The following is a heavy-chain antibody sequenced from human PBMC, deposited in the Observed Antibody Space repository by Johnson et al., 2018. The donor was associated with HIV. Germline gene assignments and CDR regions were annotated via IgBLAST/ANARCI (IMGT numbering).Heavy chain of an antibody. CDR2: ISYDGSNK. CDR3: ARGMSSGPWAGGDAFDS. Sequence: LVESGGDVVQFGRSLRLSCAASGFTFSSYAMHWVRQAPGKGLEWVAVISYDGSNKYYADSVKGRFTISRDNAKNSLYLQMNSLSAEDTAVYYSARGMSSGPWAGGDAFDSWGQGTMVTVSS. D-gene: IGHD3-22*01. V-gene: IGHV3-30*04. CDR1: GFTFSSYA. J-gene: IGHJ3*02.